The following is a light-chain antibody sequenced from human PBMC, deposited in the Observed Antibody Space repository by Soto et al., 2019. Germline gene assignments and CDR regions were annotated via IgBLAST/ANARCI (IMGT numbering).Light chain of an antibody. CDR2: EGS. CDR3: CS. V-gene: IGLV2-23*01. J-gene: IGLJ2*01. Sequence: QSALTQPASVSGSPGQSITISCTGTSSDVGSYNLVSWYQQHPGKAPKLMIYEGSKRPSGVSNRFSGSKSGNTASLTISGLQAEDEADYYGCSFGGGTKLTVL. CDR1: SSDVGSYNL.